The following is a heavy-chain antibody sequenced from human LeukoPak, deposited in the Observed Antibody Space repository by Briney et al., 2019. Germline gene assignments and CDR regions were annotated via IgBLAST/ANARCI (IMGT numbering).Heavy chain of an antibody. CDR3: ARTTVTMDWFDP. D-gene: IGHD4-17*01. Sequence: GASVTVSCKASGYTFTTYGIRWVRQAPGQGGEWMGWISAYNGNTNYAQKLQGRVTMTTDTSTSTAYIELRSLRSDDTAVYYCARTTVTMDWFDPWGQGTLVTVSS. J-gene: IGHJ5*02. CDR2: ISAYNGNT. V-gene: IGHV1-18*01. CDR1: GYTFTTYG.